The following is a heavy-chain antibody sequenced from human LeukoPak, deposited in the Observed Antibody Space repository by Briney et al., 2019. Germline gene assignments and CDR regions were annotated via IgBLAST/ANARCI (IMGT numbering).Heavy chain of an antibody. CDR2: ISSSSTYI. D-gene: IGHD2-15*01. CDR3: ARDGSGSGDY. J-gene: IGHJ4*02. V-gene: IGHV3-21*01. Sequence: PGGSLRLSCAASGFTFNIYAINWVRQAPGKGLAWVSSISSSSTYIYYADSVKGRFTISRDNARNSVYLQMNNLRAGDTAVYYCARDGSGSGDYWGQGTLVTVSS. CDR1: GFTFNIYA.